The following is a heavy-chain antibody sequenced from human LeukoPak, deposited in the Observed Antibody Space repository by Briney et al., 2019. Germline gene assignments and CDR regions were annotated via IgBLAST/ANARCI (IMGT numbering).Heavy chain of an antibody. CDR1: GFSLSTSGVG. D-gene: IGHD3-22*01. Sequence: SGPTLVNPTQTLTLTCTFSGFSLSTSGVGVGWIRQPPGKALEWLALIYWNDDKRYSPSLESRLTITKDTSKNQVVLTMTNMDPVDTATYYCAHKGYDSSGYYYAFDIWGQGTMVTVSS. J-gene: IGHJ3*02. V-gene: IGHV2-5*01. CDR2: IYWNDDK. CDR3: AHKGYDSSGYYYAFDI.